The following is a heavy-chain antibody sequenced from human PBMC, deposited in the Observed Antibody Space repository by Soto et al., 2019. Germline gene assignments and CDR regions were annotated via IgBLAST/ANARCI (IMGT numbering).Heavy chain of an antibody. D-gene: IGHD3-16*01. Sequence: PSETLSLTCSVSGGSIRSSTYYWGWIRQPPGKGLEWIGSIYYSGSTYYNPSLKSRVTISVDTSKNQFSLKLSSVTAADTAVYYCAEGWIEGDDAFDIWGQGTMVTVSS. V-gene: IGHV4-39*01. CDR1: GGSIRSSTYY. CDR3: AEGWIEGDDAFDI. CDR2: IYYSGST. J-gene: IGHJ3*02.